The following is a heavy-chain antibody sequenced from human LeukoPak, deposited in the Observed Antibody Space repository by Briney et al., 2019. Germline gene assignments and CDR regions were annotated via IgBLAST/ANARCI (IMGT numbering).Heavy chain of an antibody. CDR2: IYHSGST. CDR3: ARHRGGYGDYGPLRAFDI. Sequence: SQTLSLTCAVSGGSISSGGYSWSRIRQPPGKGLEWIGYIYHSGSTYYNPSLKSRVTISVDRSKNQFSLKLSSVTAADTAVYYCARHRGGYGDYGPLRAFDIWGQGTMVTVSS. V-gene: IGHV4-30-2*01. D-gene: IGHD4-17*01. J-gene: IGHJ3*02. CDR1: GGSISSGGYS.